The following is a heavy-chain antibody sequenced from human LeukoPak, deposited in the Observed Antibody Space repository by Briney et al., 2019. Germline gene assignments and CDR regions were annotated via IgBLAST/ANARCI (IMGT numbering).Heavy chain of an antibody. Sequence: GGSLRLSCAASGFTFSSYGMHWVRQAPGKGLEWVAVKSYDGSNKYYADSVKGRFTISRDNSKNTLYLQMNSLRAEDTAVYYCAKETHSSSWYNYWGQGTLVTVSS. CDR3: AKETHSSSWYNY. CDR1: GFTFSSYG. D-gene: IGHD6-13*01. J-gene: IGHJ4*02. CDR2: KSYDGSNK. V-gene: IGHV3-30*18.